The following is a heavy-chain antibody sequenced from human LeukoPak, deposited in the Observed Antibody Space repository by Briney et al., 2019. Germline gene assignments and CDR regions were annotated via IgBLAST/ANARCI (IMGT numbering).Heavy chain of an antibody. D-gene: IGHD2-2*01. J-gene: IGHJ5*02. Sequence: GGALRLSCAASGFTFSSYWMSWVRQAPGRGLEWVANIKQDGSEKYYVDSVKGRFTISRDNAKNSLYLQMTSLRAEDTAVYYCARDSYYCSSTSCVWFDPWGQGTLVTVSS. CDR1: GFTFSSYW. CDR2: IKQDGSEK. V-gene: IGHV3-7*01. CDR3: ARDSYYCSSTSCVWFDP.